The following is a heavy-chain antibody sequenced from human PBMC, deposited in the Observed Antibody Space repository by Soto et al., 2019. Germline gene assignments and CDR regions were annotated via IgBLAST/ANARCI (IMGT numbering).Heavy chain of an antibody. CDR1: GFTFSDYY. CDR2: LSSSSSYT. CDR3: AREFGSGRYSKLRHYYYGMDV. Sequence: QVQLVESGGGLVKPGGSLILSCAASGFTFSDYYMSWIRQAPGKGLEWVSYLSSSSSYTNYEDSVKGRVTISGDNAKNSLYLQMNSLRAEDTDVYYCAREFGSGRYSKLRHYYYGMDVWGQGTTVTVSS. J-gene: IGHJ6*02. D-gene: IGHD3-10*01. V-gene: IGHV3-11*06.